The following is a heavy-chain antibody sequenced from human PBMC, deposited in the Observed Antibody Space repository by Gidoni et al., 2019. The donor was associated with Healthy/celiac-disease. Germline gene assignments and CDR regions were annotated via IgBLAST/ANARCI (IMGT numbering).Heavy chain of an antibody. J-gene: IGHJ4*02. CDR1: GGSISSGSYY. CDR3: ARDAVVGASGTTD. CDR2: IYTSGST. Sequence: QVQLQESGPGLVKPSQTLSLTCTVSGGSISSGSYYWSWIRQPAGKGLEWIGRIYTSGSTNYNPSLKSRVTISVDTSKNQFSLKLSSVTAADTAVYYCARDAVVGASGTTDWGQGTLVTVSS. D-gene: IGHD1-26*01. V-gene: IGHV4-61*02.